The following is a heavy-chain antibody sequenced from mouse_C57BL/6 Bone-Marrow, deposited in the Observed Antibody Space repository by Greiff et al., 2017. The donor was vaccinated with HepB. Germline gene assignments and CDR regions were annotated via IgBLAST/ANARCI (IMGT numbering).Heavy chain of an antibody. D-gene: IGHD1-1*01. CDR3: ARGGSSSLYAMDY. V-gene: IGHV3-6*01. CDR1: GYSITSGYY. Sequence: EVQLVESGPGLVKPSQSLSLTCSVTGYSITSGYYWNWIRQFPGNKLEWMGYISYDGSNNYNPSLKNRISITRDTSKNQFFLKLNPVTTEDTATYYCARGGSSSLYAMDYWDQGTSVTVSS. CDR2: ISYDGSN. J-gene: IGHJ4*01.